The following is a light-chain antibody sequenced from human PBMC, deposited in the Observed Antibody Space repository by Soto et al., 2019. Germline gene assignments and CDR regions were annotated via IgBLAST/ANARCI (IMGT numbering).Light chain of an antibody. CDR2: GAS. Sequence: EIVMTQSPATLSVSPGERATLSCRASQSVSSNLAWYQQKSGQAPRLLISGASTRATGILARFSGSGSGTDFTLTISSLQSEDFAVYYCQQYNNWPRTFGQGTKVEIK. V-gene: IGKV3-15*01. CDR3: QQYNNWPRT. CDR1: QSVSSN. J-gene: IGKJ1*01.